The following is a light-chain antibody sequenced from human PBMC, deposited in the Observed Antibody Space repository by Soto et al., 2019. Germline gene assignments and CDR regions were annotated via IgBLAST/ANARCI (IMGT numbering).Light chain of an antibody. J-gene: IGKJ2*01. Sequence: EIVMTQSPATLAVSPGERDALSCRASQSVSSNFAWYQQKPGQAPRLLIYGASSRATGTPARFSGSGSGTEFTLTISSQQSEDFAVYYCQQYNNWPYTFGLGTKLEMK. CDR2: GAS. V-gene: IGKV3-15*01. CDR3: QQYNNWPYT. CDR1: QSVSSN.